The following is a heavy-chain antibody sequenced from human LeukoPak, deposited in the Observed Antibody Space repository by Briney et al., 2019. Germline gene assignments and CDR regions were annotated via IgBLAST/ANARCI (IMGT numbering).Heavy chain of an antibody. V-gene: IGHV4-59*01. J-gene: IGHJ4*02. CDR1: GGSISSYY. D-gene: IGHD3-22*01. CDR2: IYYSGST. Sequence: PSETLSLTCTVSGGSISSYYWSWLRQPPGKGLEWSGYIYYSGSTNYNPSLKSRVTISVDTSKNQFSLKLSSVTAADTAVYYCASLDDSSGYYLDYWGQGTLVTVSS. CDR3: ASLDDSSGYYLDY.